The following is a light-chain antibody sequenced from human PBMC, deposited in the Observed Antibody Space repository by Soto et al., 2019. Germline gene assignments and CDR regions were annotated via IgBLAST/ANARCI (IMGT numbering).Light chain of an antibody. J-gene: IGKJ1*01. Sequence: DIQLTQSPPTLSASVGDRVTITCRASQSIRYYLAWYQQMPGKAPKLLIYGASSLQSGVPSRFSGSGSGTEFTLTISSLQPVDFAYCFCRDLHSYPQRFGYGTKLDIK. CDR3: RDLHSYPQR. CDR1: QSIRYY. CDR2: GAS. V-gene: IGKV1-5*01.